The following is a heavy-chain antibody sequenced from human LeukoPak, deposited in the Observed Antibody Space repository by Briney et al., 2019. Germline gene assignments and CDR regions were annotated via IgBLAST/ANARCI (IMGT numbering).Heavy chain of an antibody. J-gene: IGHJ4*02. CDR3: ATGGPLYYYDSSGYSPLDY. CDR1: GYTPTELS. V-gene: IGHV1-24*01. Sequence: GASVKVSCKVSGYTPTELSMHWVRQAPGKGREWMGGFDPEDCETIYAQKFQGRVTMTEDTSTDTAYMELSSLRSEDTAVYYCATGGPLYYYDSSGYSPLDYWGQGTLVTVSS. CDR2: FDPEDCET. D-gene: IGHD3-22*01.